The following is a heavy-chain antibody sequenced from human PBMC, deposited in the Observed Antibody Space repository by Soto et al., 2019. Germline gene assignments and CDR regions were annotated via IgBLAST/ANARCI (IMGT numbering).Heavy chain of an antibody. J-gene: IGHJ3*02. CDR2: IIPILGIA. V-gene: IGHV1-69*02. CDR3: ARPDYGDDAFDI. CDR1: GGTFSSYT. Sequence: QVQLVQSGAEVKKPGSSVKVSCKASGGTFSSYTISWVRQAPGQGLEWMGRIIPILGIANYAQKFQGRVTISAXXSTSTAYMELSSLRSEDTAVYYCARPDYGDDAFDIWGQGTMVTVSS. D-gene: IGHD4-17*01.